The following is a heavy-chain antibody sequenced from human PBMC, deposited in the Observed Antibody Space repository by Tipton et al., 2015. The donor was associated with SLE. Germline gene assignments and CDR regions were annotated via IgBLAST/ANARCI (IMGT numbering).Heavy chain of an antibody. D-gene: IGHD3-22*01. CDR3: ARERDYKERSGYVRYFDN. V-gene: IGHV4-34*01. CDR2: MYYNGRT. Sequence: TLSLTCAVSGESLSDDFWFWIRQSPGKGLEWIGSMYYNGRTNYNPSLKSRVTISGDMSKNQVSLRMSSVTAADTAVYYCARERDYKERSGYVRYFDNWGQGTVVTVSS. CDR1: GESLSDDF. J-gene: IGHJ4*02.